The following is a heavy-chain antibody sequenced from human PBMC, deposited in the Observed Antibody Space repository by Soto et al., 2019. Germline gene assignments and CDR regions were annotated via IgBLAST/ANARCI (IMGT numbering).Heavy chain of an antibody. CDR1: GGSISSSSYY. D-gene: IGHD2-21*02. J-gene: IGHJ5*02. Sequence: SETLSLTCTVSGGSISSSSYYWGWIRQPPGKGLEWIGSIYYSGSTYYNPSLKSRVTISVDTSKNQFSLKLSSVTTADTAVYYCARLRAYCGGDCYPHWFDPWGQGTLDTVSS. CDR3: ARLRAYCGGDCYPHWFDP. CDR2: IYYSGST. V-gene: IGHV4-39*01.